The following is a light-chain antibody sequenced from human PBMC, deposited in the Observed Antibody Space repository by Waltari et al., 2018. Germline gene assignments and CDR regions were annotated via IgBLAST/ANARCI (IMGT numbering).Light chain of an antibody. V-gene: IGKV3-11*01. CDR2: HAS. J-gene: IGKJ4*01. Sequence: EIVLTQSPATLSLSPGERATLSCRASQSVSTFLAWYQQKPRQAPRLLIYHASNRATGIRARFSGRGSGTNFTLPISDLEPEDFAVYYCQQRANWPPLTFGGGTRVEIK. CDR3: QQRANWPPLT. CDR1: QSVSTF.